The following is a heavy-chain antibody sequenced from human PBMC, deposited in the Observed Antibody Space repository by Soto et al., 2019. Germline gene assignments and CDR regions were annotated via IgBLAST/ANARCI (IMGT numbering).Heavy chain of an antibody. V-gene: IGHV4-39*01. CDR3: ARTVHYYDSSGYYFTTSGFDY. J-gene: IGHJ4*02. CDR2: IYYSGST. CDR1: GGSISSSSYY. Sequence: SETLSLTCTVSGGSISSSSYYWGWIRQPPGKGLEWIGSIYYSGSTYYNPSLKSRVTISVDTSKNQFSLKLSSVTAADTAVYYCARTVHYYDSSGYYFTTSGFDYWGQGTLVTVSS. D-gene: IGHD3-22*01.